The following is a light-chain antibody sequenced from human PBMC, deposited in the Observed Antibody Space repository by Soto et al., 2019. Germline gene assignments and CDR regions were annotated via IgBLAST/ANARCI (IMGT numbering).Light chain of an antibody. J-gene: IGKJ1*01. V-gene: IGKV1-39*01. CDR3: QEALNEHWT. CDR1: QSISFF. Sequence: DVRLTQSPSSLSASVGDRVTITCRANQSISFFLSWYQQRPGGAPKLLIYGASNLLSGVPSRFSGSRSGTEFTLVISSLQVDDFETYYCQEALNEHWTFGQGTKVDIK. CDR2: GAS.